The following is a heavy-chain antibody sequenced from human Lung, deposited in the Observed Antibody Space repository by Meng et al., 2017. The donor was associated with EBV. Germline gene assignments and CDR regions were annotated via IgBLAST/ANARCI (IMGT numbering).Heavy chain of an antibody. Sequence: QVQLQQWGAGLLKPSETLSLTCAVYGGSFSGYYWSWIRQPPWKGLEWIGEINHSGSTNYNPSLKSRVTISVDTSKNQFSLKLSSVTAADTAVYYCAREWGHSDNWYNYFDPWGQGTLVTVSS. CDR3: AREWGHSDNWYNYFDP. V-gene: IGHV4-34*01. CDR1: GGSFSGYY. CDR2: INHSGST. D-gene: IGHD1-20*01. J-gene: IGHJ5*02.